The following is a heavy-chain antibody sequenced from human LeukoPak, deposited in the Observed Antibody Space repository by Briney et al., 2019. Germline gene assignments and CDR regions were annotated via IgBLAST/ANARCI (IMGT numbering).Heavy chain of an antibody. CDR2: ISSSGST. V-gene: IGHV4-61*02. Sequence: PSQTLSLTCTVSGDSISSGDYYWSWIRQPAGKGLEWIGRISSSGSTNYNPSLKSRVTISVDTSKNQFSLKLSSVTAADTAVYYCARVHYYYDSSGYYYVGAFDIWGQGTMVTVSS. J-gene: IGHJ3*02. D-gene: IGHD3-22*01. CDR3: ARVHYYYDSSGYYYVGAFDI. CDR1: GDSISSGDYY.